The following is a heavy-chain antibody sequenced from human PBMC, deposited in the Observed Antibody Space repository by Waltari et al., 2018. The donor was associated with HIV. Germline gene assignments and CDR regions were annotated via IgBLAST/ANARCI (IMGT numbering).Heavy chain of an antibody. CDR2: VKRKTDGGAT. J-gene: IGHJ4*02. CDR1: GFPFSKAR. Sequence: EVEVVGSGGGLGKPGGSLRLPCSAPGFPFSKARNSLVRQAPGKGLEWVGRVKRKTDGGATDYATPVKGRFTISRDDSKTTVYLQMNSVKTEDTAVYYCSTDHGYCTSSRCRAGNDYWGQGTLVTVSS. D-gene: IGHD2-2*01. V-gene: IGHV3-15*01. CDR3: STDHGYCTSSRCRAGNDY.